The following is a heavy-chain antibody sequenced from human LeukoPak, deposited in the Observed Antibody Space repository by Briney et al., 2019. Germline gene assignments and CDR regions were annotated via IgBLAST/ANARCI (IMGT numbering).Heavy chain of an antibody. CDR3: ARGLWYFDY. CDR2: INPNSGGT. J-gene: IGHJ4*02. D-gene: IGHD2-21*01. CDR1: GYTFTSFG. Sequence: ASVKVSCKASGYTFTSFGISWVRQAPGQGLEWMGWINPNSGGTNYAQKFQGRVTMTRDTSISTAYMELSRLRSDDTAVYYCARGLWYFDYWGQGTLVTVSS. V-gene: IGHV1-2*02.